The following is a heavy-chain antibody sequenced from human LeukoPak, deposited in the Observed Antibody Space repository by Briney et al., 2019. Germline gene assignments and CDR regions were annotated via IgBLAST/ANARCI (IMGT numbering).Heavy chain of an antibody. CDR1: GFTFSNYE. J-gene: IGHJ3*01. D-gene: IGHD4-17*01. CDR2: ISASGGRT. Sequence: GGSLRLSCAASGFTFSNYEMNWVRQAPGKGLEWVSGISASGGRTHNADSVKGRFTISRDNSKNTVYLQMNSLRAEDTAVYYCAKTFMSYGDYDAFDFGVKGQWSPSLQ. V-gene: IGHV3-23*01. CDR3: AKTFMSYGDYDAFD.